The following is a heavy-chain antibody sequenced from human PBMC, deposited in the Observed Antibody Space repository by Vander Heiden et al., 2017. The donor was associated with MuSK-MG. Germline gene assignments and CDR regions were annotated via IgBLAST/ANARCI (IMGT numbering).Heavy chain of an antibody. CDR1: GGSFRGYY. D-gene: IGHD3-3*01. CDR2: INHSGST. J-gene: IGHJ6*03. V-gene: IGHV4-34*01. CDR3: ARGLLGLEWLTYYYYMDV. Sequence: QVQLQQWGAGLLKPSETLSLTCAVYGGSFRGYYWSWIRQPPGQGLEWIGEINHSGSTNYNPSLKSRVTISVDTSKNQFSLKLSSVTAADTAVYYCARGLLGLEWLTYYYYMDVWGKGTTVTVSS.